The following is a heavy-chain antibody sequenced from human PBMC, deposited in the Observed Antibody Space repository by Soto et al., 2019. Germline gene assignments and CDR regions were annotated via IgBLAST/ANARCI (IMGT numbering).Heavy chain of an antibody. J-gene: IGHJ5*02. CDR2: IYYSGST. CDR1: GGSISSYY. D-gene: IGHD3-16*02. V-gene: IGHV4-59*01. CDR3: AKNLKVFIPKRQNNWFDP. Sequence: SETLSLTCTVSGGSISSYYWSWIRQPPGKGLEWIGYIYYSGSTNYNPSLKSRVTISVDTSKNQFSLKLSSVTAADTAVYYCAKNLKVFIPKRQNNWFDPWGQETLVPVSS.